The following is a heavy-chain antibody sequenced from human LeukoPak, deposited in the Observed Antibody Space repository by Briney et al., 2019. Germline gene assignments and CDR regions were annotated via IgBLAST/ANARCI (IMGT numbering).Heavy chain of an antibody. Sequence: GGSLRLSCAASGFTFSTYWMSWVRQAPGKGLEWVANIKQDGSEKYYVDSVKGRFTISRDNAKNSLCLRMNSLRAEDTAVYYCARGRRPSDYWGQGTLVTVSS. V-gene: IGHV3-7*03. CDR2: IKQDGSEK. CDR3: ARGRRPSDY. CDR1: GFTFSTYW. J-gene: IGHJ4*02.